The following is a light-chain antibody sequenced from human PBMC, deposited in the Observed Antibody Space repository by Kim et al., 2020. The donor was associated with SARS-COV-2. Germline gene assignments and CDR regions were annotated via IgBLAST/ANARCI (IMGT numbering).Light chain of an antibody. Sequence: DIQMTQSPSSLSASVGDRVTITCRASQGITDNLVWYQQKPGKAPKRLIYGTSRLQSGVPSRFSGSGFGTEFTLTITSLQPEDFATYYCLQHRTYPCTFGQGTKLEI. CDR2: GTS. CDR1: QGITDN. CDR3: LQHRTYPCT. V-gene: IGKV1-17*01. J-gene: IGKJ2*02.